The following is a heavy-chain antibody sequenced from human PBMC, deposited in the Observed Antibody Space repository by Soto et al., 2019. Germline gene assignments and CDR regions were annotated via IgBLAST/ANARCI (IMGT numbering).Heavy chain of an antibody. CDR3: ARERAAAGSNWFDP. J-gene: IGHJ5*02. CDR2: MNPNSGNT. V-gene: IGHV1-8*01. CDR1: GYTFTSYD. D-gene: IGHD6-13*01. Sequence: QVQLVQSGAEVKKPGASVKVSCKASGYTFTSYDINWVRQATGQGLEWVGWMNPNSGNTGYAKKVQGRVSRTRNTSLSTAYMELSSLRSEDTAVYYCARERAAAGSNWFDPWGQGTLVTVSS.